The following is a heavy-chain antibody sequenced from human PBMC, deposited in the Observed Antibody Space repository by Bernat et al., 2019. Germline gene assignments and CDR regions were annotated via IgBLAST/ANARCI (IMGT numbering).Heavy chain of an antibody. D-gene: IGHD3-16*01. CDR1: GFTFSSYA. CDR3: ATFYDLRHLGEFSDY. Sequence: EVQLLESGGGLVQPGGSLRLSCAASGFTFSSYAMSWVRQAPGKGLEWVSAISGRGGSTYYADSVKGRFTISRDNSKNTLYLQMNSLRAEDTAVYYCATFYDLRHLGEFSDYWGQGTLVTVSS. J-gene: IGHJ4*02. CDR2: ISGRGGST. V-gene: IGHV3-23*01.